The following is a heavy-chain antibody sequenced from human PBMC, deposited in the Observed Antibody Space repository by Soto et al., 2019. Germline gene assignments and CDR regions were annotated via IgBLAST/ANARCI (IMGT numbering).Heavy chain of an antibody. CDR2: IYYSGST. V-gene: IGHV4-59*01. CDR1: GGSISSYY. CDR3: ARVGGYSYGDDY. J-gene: IGHJ4*02. D-gene: IGHD5-18*01. Sequence: PSETLPLTCTVSGGSISSYYWSWIRQPPGKGLEWIGYIYYSGSTNYNPSLKSRVTISVDTSKNQFSLKLSSVTAADTAVYYCARVGGYSYGDDYWGQGTLVTVSS.